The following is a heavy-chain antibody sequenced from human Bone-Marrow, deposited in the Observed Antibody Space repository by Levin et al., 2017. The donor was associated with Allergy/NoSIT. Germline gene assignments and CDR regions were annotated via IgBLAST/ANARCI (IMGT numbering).Heavy chain of an antibody. CDR3: ARHRVSRYGMDV. Sequence: KSGGSLRLSCAASGFTFSDHYMAWIRQSPGKGLEWISDISTSGSNIYYADSVKGRFTVSRDNAKNSLFLQMNSLTPEDTAVYYCARHRVSRYGMDVCGQGTTVTVSS. V-gene: IGHV3-11*01. CDR1: GFTFSDHY. J-gene: IGHJ6*02. CDR2: ISTSGSNI. D-gene: IGHD5/OR15-5a*01.